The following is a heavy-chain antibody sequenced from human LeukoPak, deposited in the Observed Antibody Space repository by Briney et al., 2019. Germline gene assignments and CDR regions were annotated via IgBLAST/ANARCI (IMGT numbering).Heavy chain of an antibody. V-gene: IGHV3-7*01. Sequence: GGSLRLSCAASGFTFSNYWMSWVRQAPGKGLEWVASIKQDGSDKYYVDSVRGRFTISRDNVDNSLYLQMNSLRAEDKAVYYCARDRDGSGWVELDYWGQGTLVTVSS. D-gene: IGHD6-19*01. CDR1: GFTFSNYW. J-gene: IGHJ4*02. CDR3: ARDRDGSGWVELDY. CDR2: IKQDGSDK.